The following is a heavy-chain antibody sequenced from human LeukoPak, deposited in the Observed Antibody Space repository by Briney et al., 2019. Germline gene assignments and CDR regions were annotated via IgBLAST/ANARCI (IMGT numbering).Heavy chain of an antibody. V-gene: IGHV3-74*03. Sequence: GGALRLSCAASGFILSKYWMHWVRQAPGRELVWVSRVNNDGSRTTYADSVKGRFTISRDNAKNTLYLQMNSLRAEDTAVYYCAKGGLRVTDYWGQGTLVTVSS. CDR1: GFILSKYW. CDR3: AKGGLRVTDY. D-gene: IGHD5/OR15-5a*01. CDR2: VNNDGSRT. J-gene: IGHJ4*02.